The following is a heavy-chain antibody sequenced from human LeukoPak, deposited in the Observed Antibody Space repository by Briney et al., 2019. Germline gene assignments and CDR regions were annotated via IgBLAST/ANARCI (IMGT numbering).Heavy chain of an antibody. Sequence: ASVKVSCKASGYAFTSYDINWVRQATGQGLEWMGLMYTNSGNTGYAQKFQGRVTMTRNTSISTAYMELSSLRSEDTAVYCCAVAPMVRGVSTKNKWFLPRGQGTLVTVSS. J-gene: IGHJ5*02. V-gene: IGHV1-8*01. CDR3: AVAPMVRGVSTKNKWFLP. CDR2: MYTNSGNT. D-gene: IGHD3-10*01. CDR1: GYAFTSYD.